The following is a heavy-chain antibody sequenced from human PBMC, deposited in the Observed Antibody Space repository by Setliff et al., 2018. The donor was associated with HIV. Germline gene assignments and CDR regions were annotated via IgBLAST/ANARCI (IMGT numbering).Heavy chain of an antibody. CDR1: GTSFSTYA. J-gene: IGHJ4*02. Sequence: SVKVPCKASGTSFSTYAVSWVRQVPGQGLDWTGGIIPAFGTTKYSQKFQGRVTITADEAATTAYLELNSPRFEDTAVYYCARGRGVIKEKPFDEGGQGTLVTVSS. D-gene: IGHD3-10*01. CDR2: IIPAFGTT. V-gene: IGHV1-69*13. CDR3: ARGRGVIKEKPFDE.